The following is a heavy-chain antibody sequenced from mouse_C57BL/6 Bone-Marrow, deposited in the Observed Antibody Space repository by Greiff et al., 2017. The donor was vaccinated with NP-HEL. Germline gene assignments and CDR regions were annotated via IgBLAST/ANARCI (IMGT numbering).Heavy chain of an antibody. CDR3: AREDDYDSFAY. V-gene: IGHV1-19*01. CDR1: GYTFTDYY. Sequence: VQLQQSGPVLVKPGASVKMSCKASGYTFTDYYMNWVKQSHGKSLEWIGVINPYNGGTSYNQKFKGKATLTVDKSSSTAYMELISLTSEDSAVYYCAREDDYDSFAYWGQGTLVTVSA. D-gene: IGHD2-4*01. J-gene: IGHJ3*01. CDR2: INPYNGGT.